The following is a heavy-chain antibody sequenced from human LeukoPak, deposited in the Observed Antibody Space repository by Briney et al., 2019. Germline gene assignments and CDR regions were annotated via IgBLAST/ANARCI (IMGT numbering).Heavy chain of an antibody. Sequence: QSGGSLRLSCAAPGFTFSSYAMSWVRQAPGKGLEWVSAISGSGGSTYYADSVKGRFTISRDNSKNTLYLQMNSLRAEDTAVYYCAKRSRRDDYYDSSGMFDPWGQGTLVTVSS. CDR3: AKRSRRDDYYDSSGMFDP. CDR2: ISGSGGST. CDR1: GFTFSSYA. J-gene: IGHJ5*02. V-gene: IGHV3-23*01. D-gene: IGHD3-22*01.